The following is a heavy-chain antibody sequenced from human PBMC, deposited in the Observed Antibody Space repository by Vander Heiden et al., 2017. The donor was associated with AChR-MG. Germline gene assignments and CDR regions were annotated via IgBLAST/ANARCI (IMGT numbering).Heavy chain of an antibody. CDR2: INHSGST. CDR3: AGLAYYDYVWGSYRSFDY. V-gene: IGHV4-34*01. D-gene: IGHD3-16*02. J-gene: IGHJ4*02. Sequence: QVQLQQCGAGLLKPSETLSLTCAVYGGSLSGYYWSWIRQPPGKGLEWIGEINHSGSTNYNPSLKSRVTISVDTSKNQFSLKLSSVTAADTAVYYCAGLAYYDYVWGSYRSFDYWGQGTLVTVSS. CDR1: GGSLSGYY.